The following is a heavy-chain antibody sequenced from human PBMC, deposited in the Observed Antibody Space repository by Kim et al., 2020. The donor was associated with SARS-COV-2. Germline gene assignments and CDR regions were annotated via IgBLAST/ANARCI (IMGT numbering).Heavy chain of an antibody. J-gene: IGHJ6*02. Sequence: GYAPQCQGRVTLTRNTSISTAYMELSSLRSEDTAVYYCARALYSRGGMDVWGQGTTVTVSS. V-gene: IGHV1-8*01. D-gene: IGHD6-13*01. CDR3: ARALYSRGGMDV.